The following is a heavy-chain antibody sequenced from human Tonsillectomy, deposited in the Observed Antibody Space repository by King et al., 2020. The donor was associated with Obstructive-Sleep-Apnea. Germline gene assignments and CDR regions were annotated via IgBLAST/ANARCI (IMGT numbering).Heavy chain of an antibody. J-gene: IGHJ4*02. CDR2: GRWDSGSI. CDR3: AKGFGGDY. CDR1: GFTFDADG. V-gene: IGHV3-9*01. D-gene: IGHD3-10*01. Sequence: VQLVESGGGLVQPGRSLRLSWAAAGFTFDADGIHWVRQAPGTVREWGSGGRWDSGSIGYAESVKGRCTISRDNAKNSLYLQMNSLRAEDTALYYCAKGFGGDYWGQGTLVTVSS.